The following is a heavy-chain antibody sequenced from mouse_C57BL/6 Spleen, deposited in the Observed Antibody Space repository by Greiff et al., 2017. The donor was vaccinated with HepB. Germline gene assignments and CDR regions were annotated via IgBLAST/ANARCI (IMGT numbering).Heavy chain of an antibody. CDR1: GFSLTSYG. CDR2: IWGGGST. D-gene: IGHD1-1*01. Sequence: VKLVESGPGLVAPSQSLSITCTVSGFSLTSYGVDWVRQPPGKGLEWLGVIWGGGSTNYNSALMSRLSISKDNSKSQVFLQMNSLQTDDTAMYYWAKQGYYYGSRGWYFDVWGTGTTVTVSS. CDR3: AKQGYYYGSRGWYFDV. J-gene: IGHJ1*03. V-gene: IGHV2-9*01.